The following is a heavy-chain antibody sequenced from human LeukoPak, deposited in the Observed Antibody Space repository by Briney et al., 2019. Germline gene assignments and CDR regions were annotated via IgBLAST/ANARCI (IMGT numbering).Heavy chain of an antibody. CDR3: AKVKGLTGNYYFDY. D-gene: IGHD3-9*01. CDR1: GFTFSSYG. V-gene: IGHV3-30*02. J-gene: IGHJ4*02. Sequence: GGSLRLSCAASGFTFSSYGMHWVRQAPGKGLEWVAFIRYDGSNKYYADSVKGRFTISRDNSKNTLYLQMNSLRAEDTAVYYCAKVKGLTGNYYFDYWGQGTLVTVSS. CDR2: IRYDGSNK.